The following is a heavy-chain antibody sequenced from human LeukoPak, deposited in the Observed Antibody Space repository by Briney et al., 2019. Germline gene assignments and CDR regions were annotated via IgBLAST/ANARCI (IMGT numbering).Heavy chain of an antibody. CDR2: ISGSGGST. CDR1: GFTFSSYA. Sequence: GGSLRLSCAASGFTFSSYAMSWVRQAPGKGLEWVSAISGSGGSTYYADSVKRRFTISRDNSKNTLYLQMNSLRAEDTAVYYCAKYDGGNSGVDYWGQGTLVTVSS. J-gene: IGHJ4*02. D-gene: IGHD4-23*01. CDR3: AKYDGGNSGVDY. V-gene: IGHV3-23*01.